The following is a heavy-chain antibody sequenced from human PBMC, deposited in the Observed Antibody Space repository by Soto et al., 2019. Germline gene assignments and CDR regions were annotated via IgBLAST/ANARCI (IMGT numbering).Heavy chain of an antibody. Sequence: QVQLVESGGGVVQPGRSLRLSCAASGFTFSSYAMHWVRQAPGKGLEWVAIISYDGSSKYYADSVKGRFTISRDNSKNTLYLQMNSLRAEDTAVYYGARETSPYSSGWHTRPFAYWGQGTLVTVSS. J-gene: IGHJ4*02. CDR1: GFTFSSYA. D-gene: IGHD6-19*01. V-gene: IGHV3-30-3*01. CDR2: ISYDGSSK. CDR3: ARETSPYSSGWHTRPFAY.